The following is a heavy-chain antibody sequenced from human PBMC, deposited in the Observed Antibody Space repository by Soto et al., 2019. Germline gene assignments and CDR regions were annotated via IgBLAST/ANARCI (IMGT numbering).Heavy chain of an antibody. CDR3: ARDPGYSYGPPDY. V-gene: IGHV3-48*02. CDR1: GFTFSSYS. D-gene: IGHD5-18*01. CDR2: ISSSSSTI. Sequence: EVQLVESGGGLVQPGGSLRLSCAASGFTFSSYSMNWVRQAPGKGLEWVSYISSSSSTIYYADSVKGRFTIFRDNAKNALYLQMNSLRDEDTAVYYCARDPGYSYGPPDYWCQGTLVTVSS. J-gene: IGHJ4*02.